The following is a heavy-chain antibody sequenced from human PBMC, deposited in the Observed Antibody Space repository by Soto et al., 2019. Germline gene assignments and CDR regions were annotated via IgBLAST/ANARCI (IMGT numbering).Heavy chain of an antibody. V-gene: IGHV4-39*02. D-gene: IGHD6-13*01. CDR2: IYYSGTT. Sequence: SETLSLTCAVSGGSISSSSHHWGWIRQPPGQGLEWIGSIYYSGTTYYNPSLKSRLTISVDTSKNQFSLRLSSVTAADTAVYYCAREKDSAGDSWGQGTLVTVSS. J-gene: IGHJ4*02. CDR3: AREKDSAGDS. CDR1: GGSISSSSHH.